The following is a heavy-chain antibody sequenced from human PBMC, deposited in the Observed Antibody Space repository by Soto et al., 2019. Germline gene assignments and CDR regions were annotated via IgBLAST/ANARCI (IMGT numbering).Heavy chain of an antibody. D-gene: IGHD6-13*01. CDR2: IYWDDDK. Sequence: QITLKESGPTLVKPTQTLTLTCTFSGFSLSTSGVGVGWIRQPPGKALEWLALIYWDDDKRYSPSLKSKLTITKDTSKNQVVLTMNNMDPVDTATYYCAHRRVAAGKLGGFDYWGQGTLVTVSS. CDR1: GFSLSTSGVG. CDR3: AHRRVAAGKLGGFDY. J-gene: IGHJ4*02. V-gene: IGHV2-5*02.